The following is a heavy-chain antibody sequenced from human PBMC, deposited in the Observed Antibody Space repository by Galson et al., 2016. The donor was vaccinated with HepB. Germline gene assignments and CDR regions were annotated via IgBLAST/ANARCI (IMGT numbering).Heavy chain of an antibody. CDR3: ARIRRDYYFGMDV. Sequence: SCKASGFPLTSYGIIWVRQAPRQGLEWMGWISPYNDDTNYPQKFQGRVTVTADTSTNTVYMELRSLGSDDTAVYYCARIRRDYYFGMDVWGLGTTVIVSS. CDR2: ISPYNDDT. V-gene: IGHV1-18*01. CDR1: GFPLTSYG. J-gene: IGHJ6*02.